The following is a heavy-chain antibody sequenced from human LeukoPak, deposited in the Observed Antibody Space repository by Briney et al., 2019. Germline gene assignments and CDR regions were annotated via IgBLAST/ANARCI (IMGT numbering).Heavy chain of an antibody. CDR3: ARGPSSNWSGLDF. CDR1: GFTFSSYA. D-gene: IGHD6-13*01. V-gene: IGHV3-74*01. J-gene: IGHJ4*02. Sequence: TGGSLRLSCAASGFTFSSYAMSWVRQAPGKGLVWVSRISPTGSTTSYADSVKGRFTVSRDNAKNTLYPQVNNLRAEDTAVYYCARGPSSNWSGLDFWGQGTLLTVSS. CDR2: ISPTGSTT.